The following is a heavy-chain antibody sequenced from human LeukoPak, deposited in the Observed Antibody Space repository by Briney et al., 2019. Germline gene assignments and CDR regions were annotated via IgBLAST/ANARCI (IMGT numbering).Heavy chain of an antibody. J-gene: IGHJ5*02. CDR3: ARYQLLYGGFDP. D-gene: IGHD2-2*02. CDR2: INPNSGGT. CDR1: GYTFTGYY. Sequence: ASVKVSCKASGYTFTGYYMHWVRQAPGQGLEWMGWINPNSGGTNYAQKLQGRVTMTTDTSTSTAYMELRSLRSEDTAVYYCARYQLLYGGFDPWGQGTLVTVSS. V-gene: IGHV1-2*02.